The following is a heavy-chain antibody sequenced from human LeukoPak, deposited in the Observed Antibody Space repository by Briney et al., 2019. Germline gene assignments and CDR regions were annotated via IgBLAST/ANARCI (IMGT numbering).Heavy chain of an antibody. V-gene: IGHV3-23*01. CDR2: ISGSGATT. D-gene: IGHD1-1*01. J-gene: IGHJ5*02. Sequence: QPGGSLRLSCAASGFTFSSYGMSWVRQAPGKGLEWGSGISGSGATTYYADSVKGRFTISRDNSKNTLYLQMNSLRVEDTAVYFCAKSPGTTGWFDPWGQGTLVTVSS. CDR3: AKSPGTTGWFDP. CDR1: GFTFSSYG.